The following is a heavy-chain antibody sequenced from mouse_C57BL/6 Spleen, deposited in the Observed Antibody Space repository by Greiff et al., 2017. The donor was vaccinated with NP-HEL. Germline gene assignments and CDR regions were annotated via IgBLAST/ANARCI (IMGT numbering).Heavy chain of an antibody. CDR3: ARDLDYYGSSFPAY. Sequence: EVQVVESGGDLVKPGGFLKLSCAASGFTFSSYGMSWVRQTPDKRLEWVATISSGGSYTYYPDSVKGRFTISRDNAKNTLYLQMRSLKSEDTAMYYCARDLDYYGSSFPAYWGQGTLVTVSA. V-gene: IGHV5-6*01. CDR1: GFTFSSYG. CDR2: ISSGGSYT. D-gene: IGHD1-1*01. J-gene: IGHJ3*01.